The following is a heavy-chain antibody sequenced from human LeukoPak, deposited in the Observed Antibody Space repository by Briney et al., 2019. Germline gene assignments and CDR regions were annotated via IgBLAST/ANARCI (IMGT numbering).Heavy chain of an antibody. V-gene: IGHV4-39*07. D-gene: IGHD2-15*01. Sequence: SETLSLTCIVSGGSISRSNYYWGWIRQSPGKGLEWIGEINHSGSTNYNPSPKSRVTISVDTSKNQFSLKLSSVTAADTAVYYCARARRLYCSGGSCYSGWFDPWGQGTLVTVSS. J-gene: IGHJ5*02. CDR2: INHSGST. CDR3: ARARRLYCSGGSCYSGWFDP. CDR1: GGSISRSNYY.